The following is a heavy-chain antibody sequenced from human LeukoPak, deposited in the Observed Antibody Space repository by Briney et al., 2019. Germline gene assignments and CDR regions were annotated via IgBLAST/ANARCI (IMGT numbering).Heavy chain of an antibody. CDR1: GYTFSTYA. Sequence: GGSLRLSCGASGYTFSTYAMSWVRQAPGKGLEWLSTIGGGGRDRFYADSVKGRFPVSRDNSKNTLYLQMSSLRAEDTAVYFCSKNRGANYYNYYLDVGGKGTTVTVSS. V-gene: IGHV3-23*01. CDR3: SKNRGANYYNYYLDV. D-gene: IGHD4/OR15-4a*01. CDR2: IGGGGRDR. J-gene: IGHJ6*03.